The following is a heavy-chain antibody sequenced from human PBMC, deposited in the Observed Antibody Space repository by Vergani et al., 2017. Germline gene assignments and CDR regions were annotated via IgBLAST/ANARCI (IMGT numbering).Heavy chain of an antibody. J-gene: IGHJ4*01. CDR1: GCTFSSYA. CDR2: ISASGAPT. V-gene: IGHV3-23*01. Sequence: EVQLLESGGGLVQPGGSLRLSCAASGCTFSSYAMSCVRQAPGKGLEWVSGISASGAPTYYADSVKGRVTISRDNSKNTLYLQMNSLRVEDTAVYYCARAYGRYDWFDYWGQRTLVTVSS. CDR3: ARAYGRYDWFDY. D-gene: IGHD1-20*01.